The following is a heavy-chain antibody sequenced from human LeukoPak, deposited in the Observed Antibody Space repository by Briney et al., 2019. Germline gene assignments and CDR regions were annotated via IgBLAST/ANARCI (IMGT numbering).Heavy chain of an antibody. Sequence: RPSETLSLTCTVSGGSISSSSYYWGWIRQPPGKGLEWIGSIYYSGSTYYNPSLKSRVTISVDTSKNQSSLKLSSVTAADTAVYYCARDYIVATGYFDYWGQGTLVTVSS. D-gene: IGHD5-12*01. V-gene: IGHV4-39*07. CDR3: ARDYIVATGYFDY. J-gene: IGHJ4*02. CDR1: GGSISSSSYY. CDR2: IYYSGST.